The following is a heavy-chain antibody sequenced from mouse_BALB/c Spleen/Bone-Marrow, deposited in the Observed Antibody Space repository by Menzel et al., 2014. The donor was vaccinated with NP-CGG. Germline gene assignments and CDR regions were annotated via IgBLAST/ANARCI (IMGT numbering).Heavy chain of an antibody. J-gene: IGHJ4*01. CDR2: ISSGGSYT. CDR3: ARRTLYRYDAGAMDY. D-gene: IGHD2-14*01. CDR1: GFTFSSYA. Sequence: EVKLMESGGGLVKPGGSLKLSCAASGFTFSSYAMSWVRQTPEKRLEWVATISSGGSYTYYPDSVKGRFTISRDNAKNTQYLQMSSLRSEDTSMYYCARRTLYRYDAGAMDYWGQGTSVTVSS. V-gene: IGHV5-9-3*01.